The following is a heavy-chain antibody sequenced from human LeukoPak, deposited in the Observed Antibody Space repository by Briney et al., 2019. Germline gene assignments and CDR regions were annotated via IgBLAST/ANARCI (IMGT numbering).Heavy chain of an antibody. Sequence: GASVKVSCKASGYTFTSYDINWVRQATGQGLEWMGWMNPNSGNTGYAQKFQGRVTMTRNTSISTAYMELSSLTSQHTAVYYCATEANSNHGGRDYYYYGMDVWGQGTTVTVSS. CDR1: GYTFTSYD. V-gene: IGHV1-8*01. CDR2: MNPNSGNT. D-gene: IGHD1-14*01. CDR3: ATEANSNHGGRDYYYYGMDV. J-gene: IGHJ6*02.